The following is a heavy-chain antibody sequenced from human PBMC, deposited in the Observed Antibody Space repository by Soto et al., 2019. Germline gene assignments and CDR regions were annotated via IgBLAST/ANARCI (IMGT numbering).Heavy chain of an antibody. CDR1: GFTFSTYG. CDR3: AKDPGYGLDY. CDR2: IPYDERSK. J-gene: IGHJ4*02. D-gene: IGHD5-12*01. Sequence: QVHLVESGGGVVQPGRSLRLSCAASGFTFSTYGMHWVRQAPGKGLEWVAAIPYDERSKYYADSVKGRFTISRDNSKNTLYLQRNSLRAEDTAVYYCAKDPGYGLDYWGQGTLVTVS. V-gene: IGHV3-30*18.